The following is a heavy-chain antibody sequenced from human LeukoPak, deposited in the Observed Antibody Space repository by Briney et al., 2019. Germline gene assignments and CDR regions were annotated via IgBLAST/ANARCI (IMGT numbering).Heavy chain of an antibody. V-gene: IGHV3-7*01. CDR2: INQDESEK. Sequence: GGSLRLSCAASGFTFSSYWMSWVRQAPGKGLEWVANINQDESEKYYVDSVKGRFTISRDNARNSLYLQMNSLRAEDTAVYYCARRWDYSDYRYTFDFWGQGTMVTVSS. D-gene: IGHD4-11*01. CDR1: GFTFSSYW. CDR3: ARRWDYSDYRYTFDF. J-gene: IGHJ3*01.